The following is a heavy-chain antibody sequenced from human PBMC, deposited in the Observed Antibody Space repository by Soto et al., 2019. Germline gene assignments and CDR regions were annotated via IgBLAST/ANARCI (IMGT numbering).Heavy chain of an antibody. CDR1: GYSISSGYY. Sequence: SETLWRTCSVAGYSISSGYYWDWIRHPPGKALECIGSIYHSGSTYYNPSLKIRVTISVDTSRHQFSLNLSSVTAADTSMYYFATECRGVYSQDRWYLDILDQGTMVNVSS. CDR3: ATECRGVYSQDRWYLDI. D-gene: IGHD2-15*01. CDR2: IYHSGST. V-gene: IGHV4-38-2*02. J-gene: IGHJ3*02.